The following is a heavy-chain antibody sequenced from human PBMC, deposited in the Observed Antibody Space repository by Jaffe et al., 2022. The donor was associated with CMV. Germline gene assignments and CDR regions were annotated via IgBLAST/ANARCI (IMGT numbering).Heavy chain of an antibody. D-gene: IGHD1-26*01. V-gene: IGHV3-64*01. CDR2: ISSNGGST. CDR3: ASSSGVARTPHAKPGIVGAGSQAFDI. CDR1: GFTFSSYA. Sequence: EVQLVESGGGLVQPGGSLRLSCAASGFTFSSYAMHWVRQAPGKGLEYVSAISSNGGSTYYANSVKGRFTISRDNSKNTLYLQMGSLRAEDMAVYYCASSSGVARTPHAKPGIVGAGSQAFDIWGQGTMVTVSS. J-gene: IGHJ3*02.